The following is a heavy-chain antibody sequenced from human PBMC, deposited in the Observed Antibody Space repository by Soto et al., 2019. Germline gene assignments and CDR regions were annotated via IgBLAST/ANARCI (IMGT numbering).Heavy chain of an antibody. CDR1: GGSFSGYY. J-gene: IGHJ4*02. CDR3: AISYMTTVTTFDY. Sequence: SETLSLTCAVYGGSFSGYYWSWIRQPPGEGLEWIGEINHSGSTNYNPSLKSRVTISVDTSKNQFSLKLSSVTAADTAVYYCAISYMTTVTTFDYWGQGTLVTVSS. D-gene: IGHD4-17*01. V-gene: IGHV4-34*01. CDR2: INHSGST.